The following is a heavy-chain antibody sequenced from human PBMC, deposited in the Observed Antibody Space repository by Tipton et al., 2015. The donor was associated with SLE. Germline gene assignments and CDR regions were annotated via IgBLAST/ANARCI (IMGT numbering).Heavy chain of an antibody. CDR3: ARGGGYSSSAYLDY. Sequence: TLSLTCTVSGGSISSSSYYWGWIRQPPGKGLEWIGSIYYSGSTYYNPSLKSRVTISVDTSKNQFSLKLSSVTAADTAVYYCARGGGYSSSAYLDYWGQGTLVTVSS. CDR1: GGSISSSSYY. J-gene: IGHJ4*02. D-gene: IGHD6-6*01. V-gene: IGHV4-39*01. CDR2: IYYSGST.